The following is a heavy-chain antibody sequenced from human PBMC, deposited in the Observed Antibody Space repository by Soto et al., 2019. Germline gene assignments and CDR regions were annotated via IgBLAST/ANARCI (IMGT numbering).Heavy chain of an antibody. D-gene: IGHD3-22*01. CDR2: VHHTGTT. J-gene: IGHJ4*02. CDR1: GGSISSNSYF. V-gene: IGHV4-39*01. Sequence: PSETLSLTCSVSGGSISSNSYFWGWIRQPPGKGLEWIGNVHHTGTTYYNPSLERRVTISVDTSKNQFSLKLTSVTAADTAEYFCARLYSSGWTGDTSVYYSYFDFWGQGALVTVSS. CDR3: ARLYSSGWTGDTSVYYSYFDF.